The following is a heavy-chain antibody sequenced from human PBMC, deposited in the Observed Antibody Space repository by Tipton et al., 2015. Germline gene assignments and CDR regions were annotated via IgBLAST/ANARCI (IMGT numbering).Heavy chain of an antibody. D-gene: IGHD3-16*02. CDR2: ISRGGETT. Sequence: SLRLSCAASGFTFSDYYMNWVRQAPGKGLEWVSFISRGGETTYYGDSVEGRFTISRDNANNSMYLQMNSLRAEDTAVYYCVREYRLTLDVWGQGTTVTVSS. CDR1: GFTFSDYY. J-gene: IGHJ6*02. V-gene: IGHV3-11*01. CDR3: VREYRLTLDV.